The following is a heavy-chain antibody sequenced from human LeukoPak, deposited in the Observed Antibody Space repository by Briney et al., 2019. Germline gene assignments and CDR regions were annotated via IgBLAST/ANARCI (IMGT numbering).Heavy chain of an antibody. V-gene: IGHV4-59*01. Sequence: SETLSLTCTVSGGSISSYYWSWIRQPPGKGLEWIGYIYYSGSTNYNPSLKSRVTISVDTSKNQFSLKLSSVIAADTAVYYCARQPPHSSSWIHNWFDPWGQGTLVTVSS. CDR3: ARQPPHSSSWIHNWFDP. J-gene: IGHJ5*02. D-gene: IGHD6-13*01. CDR2: IYYSGST. CDR1: GGSISSYY.